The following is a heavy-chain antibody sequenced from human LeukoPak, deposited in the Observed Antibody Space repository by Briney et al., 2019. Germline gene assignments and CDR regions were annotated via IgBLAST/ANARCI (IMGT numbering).Heavy chain of an antibody. V-gene: IGHV3-21*04. CDR3: ASGGIYYGAAFDY. J-gene: IGHJ4*02. D-gene: IGHD1-26*01. Sequence: PGGSLRLSCAASGFTFSSYSMNWVRQAPGKGLEWVSSISSSSSYIYYADSVKGRFTISRDNAKNSLYLQINSLRAEDTALYYCASGGIYYGAAFDYWGQGTLVTVSS. CDR1: GFTFSSYS. CDR2: ISSSSSYI.